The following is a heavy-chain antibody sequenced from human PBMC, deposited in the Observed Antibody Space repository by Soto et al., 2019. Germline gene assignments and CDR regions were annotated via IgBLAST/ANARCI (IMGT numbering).Heavy chain of an antibody. V-gene: IGHV4-30-4*01. CDR1: GGSIKSSAYH. J-gene: IGHJ4*02. Sequence: KISETLSLTCTVSGGSIKSSAYHWSWTRQSPAKGLEWIGYIHNSGNTYYNPTLRSRVTVTLDMSRSQFSLNLASVTAADTAIYYCVREERIAAPQLDYWGRGTLVTVSS. CDR3: VREERIAAPQLDY. CDR2: IHNSGNT. D-gene: IGHD6-6*01.